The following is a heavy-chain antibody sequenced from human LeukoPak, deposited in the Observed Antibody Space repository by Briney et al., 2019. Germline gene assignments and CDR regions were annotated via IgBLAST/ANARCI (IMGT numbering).Heavy chain of an antibody. D-gene: IGHD3-9*01. CDR1: GFTCSYYY. Sequence: GGSLRLSCAASGFTCSYYYISWIRQSPGKGLEGVSYISSSGSTIYYADSVKGRFTISRDNAKNSLYLQMNSLRAEDTAVYYCARSVWYDKGGFYFDYWGQGTLVTVPS. V-gene: IGHV3-11*01. J-gene: IGHJ4*02. CDR3: ARSVWYDKGGFYFDY. CDR2: ISSSGSTI.